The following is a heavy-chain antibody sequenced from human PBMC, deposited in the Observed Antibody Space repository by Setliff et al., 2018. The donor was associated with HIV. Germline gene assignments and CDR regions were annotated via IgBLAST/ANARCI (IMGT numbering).Heavy chain of an antibody. CDR2: INTNTGNP. J-gene: IGHJ4*02. D-gene: IGHD3-10*01. Sequence: GASVKVSCKASGYPFSSNALNWVRQAPGQGLEWMGWINTNTGNPTYAQGFTGRFVFSLDTSVSTAYLQISSLEAEDTAVYYCARDLNKGSIDYWGQGTLVNVSS. CDR1: GYPFSSNA. CDR3: ARDLNKGSIDY. V-gene: IGHV7-4-1*02.